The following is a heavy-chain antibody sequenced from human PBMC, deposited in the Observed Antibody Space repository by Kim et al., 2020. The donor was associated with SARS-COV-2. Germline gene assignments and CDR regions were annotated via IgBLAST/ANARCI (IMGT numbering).Heavy chain of an antibody. V-gene: IGHV3-53*04. CDR2: IYSGGTT. Sequence: GGSLRLSCGASGFNVSRNYMSWVRQAPGKGLEWVSLIYSGGTTYSADAVKGRFTISRHNSKNTVYLQMNSLRPEDTAVYYCTRAHSSGYFWAFDIWGQGT. D-gene: IGHD3-22*01. CDR3: TRAHSSGYFWAFDI. CDR1: GFNVSRNY. J-gene: IGHJ3*02.